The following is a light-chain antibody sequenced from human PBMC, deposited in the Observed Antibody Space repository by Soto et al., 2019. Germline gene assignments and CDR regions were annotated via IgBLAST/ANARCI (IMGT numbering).Light chain of an antibody. V-gene: IGLV3-1*01. CDR3: QAWDSSTAGV. J-gene: IGLJ1*01. CDR2: QES. Sequence: SYELTQPPSVSVSPGQTASITCSGAKLGDKYACWYQQKPGQSPVLVIYQESKRPSGIPERFSGSNSGNTATLTISGTQAMDEADYYCQAWDSSTAGVFGTGTKLTVL. CDR1: KLGDKY.